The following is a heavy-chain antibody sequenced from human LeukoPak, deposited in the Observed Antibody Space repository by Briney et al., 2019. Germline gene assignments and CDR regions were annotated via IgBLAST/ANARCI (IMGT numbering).Heavy chain of an antibody. CDR3: ARVATLLRGAFDI. CDR1: GGTFSSYA. CDR2: IIPIFGTA. Sequence: GASVKVSCKASGGTFSSYAISWVRQAPGQGLEWMGGIIPIFGTANYAQKFQGRVTITADESTSTAYMELRSLRSDDTAVYYCARVATLLRGAFDIWGQGTMVTVSS. J-gene: IGHJ3*02. D-gene: IGHD2-15*01. V-gene: IGHV1-69*13.